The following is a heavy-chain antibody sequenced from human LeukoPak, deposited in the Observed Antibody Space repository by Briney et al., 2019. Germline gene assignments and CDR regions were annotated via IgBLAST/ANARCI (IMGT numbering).Heavy chain of an antibody. D-gene: IGHD2-2*01. Sequence: SETLSLTCAVYGGSFSGYYWSWIRQPPGKGLEWIGEINHSGSTNYNPSLKSRVTMSVDTSKNQFSLKLSSVTAADTAVYYCASMGRYCSSTSCYYFDSWGQGTLVTVSS. CDR1: GGSFSGYY. CDR2: INHSGST. V-gene: IGHV4-34*09. J-gene: IGHJ4*02. CDR3: ASMGRYCSSTSCYYFDS.